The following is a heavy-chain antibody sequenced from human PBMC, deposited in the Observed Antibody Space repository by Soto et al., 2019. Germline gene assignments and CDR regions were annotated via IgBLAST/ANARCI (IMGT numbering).Heavy chain of an antibody. J-gene: IGHJ4*02. Sequence: GGTLRLSCAASGFTFSNHVMNWVRQAPGKGLEWVSAINGGGGSTFYADSVKGRFTISRDNSKNTLYLQMHSLRADDTAVYYCANVPEYNFWSGYRYYFDYWGQGTLVTVSS. CDR1: GFTFSNHV. D-gene: IGHD3-3*01. CDR3: ANVPEYNFWSGYRYYFDY. V-gene: IGHV3-23*01. CDR2: INGGGGST.